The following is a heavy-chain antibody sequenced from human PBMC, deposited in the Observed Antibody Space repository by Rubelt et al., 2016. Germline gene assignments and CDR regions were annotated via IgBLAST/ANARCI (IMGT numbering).Heavy chain of an antibody. Sequence: EVHLLESGGGLVQPGGSLRLSCAASGFTFSTYAMNWVRQAPGKGLEWVATIRQDGSEKYYVDSVRGPFTISRDNAKNSLYLQMNSLRAEDTAVYYCATGHTAFDYWGQGTLVTVSS. V-gene: IGHV3-7*01. CDR3: ATGHTAFDY. CDR2: IRQDGSEK. J-gene: IGHJ4*02. D-gene: IGHD5-18*01. CDR1: GFTFSTYA.